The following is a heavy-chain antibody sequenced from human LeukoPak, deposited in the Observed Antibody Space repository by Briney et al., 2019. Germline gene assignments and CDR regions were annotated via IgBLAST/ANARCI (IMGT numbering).Heavy chain of an antibody. CDR3: ARDPFSYDSSGYYYWRGAFDI. CDR2: IYTSGST. CDR1: GGSISSYY. D-gene: IGHD3-22*01. V-gene: IGHV4-4*07. Sequence: SETLSLTCTVSGGSISSYYWSWIRQPAGKGLEWIGRIYTSGSTNYNPSLKSRVTMSVDTSKNQFSLKLSSVTAADTAVYYCARDPFSYDSSGYYYWRGAFDIWGQGTMVTVSS. J-gene: IGHJ3*02.